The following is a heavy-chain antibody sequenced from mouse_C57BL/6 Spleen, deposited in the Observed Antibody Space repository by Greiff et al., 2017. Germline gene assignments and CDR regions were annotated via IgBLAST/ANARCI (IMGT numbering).Heavy chain of an antibody. J-gene: IGHJ3*01. V-gene: IGHV1-81*01. D-gene: IGHD2-4*01. CDR2: IYPRSGNT. Sequence: VQLVESGAELARPGASVKLSCKASGYTFTSYGISWVKQRPGQGLEWIGEIYPRSGNTYYNEKFKGKATLTADKSSSTAYMELRSLTSEDSAVYFCARYDYDTFADWGQGTLVTVSA. CDR1: GYTFTSYG. CDR3: ARYDYDTFAD.